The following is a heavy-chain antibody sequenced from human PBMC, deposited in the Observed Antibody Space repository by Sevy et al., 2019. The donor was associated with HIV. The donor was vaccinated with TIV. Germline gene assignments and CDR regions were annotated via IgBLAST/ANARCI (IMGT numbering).Heavy chain of an antibody. CDR1: GFTFSDYN. CDR2: ISSISNYI. Sequence: GGSLRLSCAASGFTFSDYNMNWVRQAPGKVLEWVSSISSISNYIYCADSVKGRFTISRDSAKNSLYLQMNSLRAEDTAVYYCARETSSFGEGIYYGMDVWGQGTTVTVSS. D-gene: IGHD3-10*01. V-gene: IGHV3-21*01. CDR3: ARETSSFGEGIYYGMDV. J-gene: IGHJ6*02.